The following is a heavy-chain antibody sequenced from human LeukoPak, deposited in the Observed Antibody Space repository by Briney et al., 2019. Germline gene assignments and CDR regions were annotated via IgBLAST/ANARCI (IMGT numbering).Heavy chain of an antibody. CDR2: IYYSGST. Sequence: PSETLSLTCTVSGGSISSYYWSWIRQPPGKGLEWIGYIYYSGSTNHNPSLKSRVTISVDTSKNQFSLKLSSVTAADTAVYYCARLPMVRGVMDVWGQGTTVTVSS. CDR3: ARLPMVRGVMDV. CDR1: GGSISSYY. V-gene: IGHV4-59*08. D-gene: IGHD3-10*01. J-gene: IGHJ6*02.